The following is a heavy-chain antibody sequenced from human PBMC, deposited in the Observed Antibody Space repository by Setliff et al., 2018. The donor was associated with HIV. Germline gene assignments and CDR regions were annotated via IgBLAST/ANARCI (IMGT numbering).Heavy chain of an antibody. CDR2: INPRGGST. D-gene: IGHD5-12*01. CDR1: GYTFTCYY. J-gene: IGHJ6*03. Sequence: ASVKVSCKASGYTFTCYYMHWVRQAPGQGLEWMGIINPRGGSTSYAQKFQGRVTMTRDTSTSTVYMELSSLRSEDTAVYYCARAGVGGYSGYDRDYYYYMDVWGKGTTVTVSS. CDR3: ARAGVGGYSGYDRDYYYYMDV. V-gene: IGHV1-46*01.